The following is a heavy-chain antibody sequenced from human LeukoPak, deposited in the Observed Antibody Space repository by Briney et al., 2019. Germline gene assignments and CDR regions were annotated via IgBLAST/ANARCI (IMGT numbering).Heavy chain of an antibody. CDR1: GGSIGSYY. CDR3: ARVRYDSSGSTAFDI. V-gene: IGHV4-59*01. D-gene: IGHD3-22*01. CDR2: ISNSGST. J-gene: IGHJ3*02. Sequence: SETLSLTCTVSGGSIGSYYWTWIRQPPGKGLECIGYISNSGSTNYNPSLKSRVTKSVDTSKNQFSLKLSSVTAADTAVYYCARVRYDSSGSTAFDIWGHGTMVTVSS.